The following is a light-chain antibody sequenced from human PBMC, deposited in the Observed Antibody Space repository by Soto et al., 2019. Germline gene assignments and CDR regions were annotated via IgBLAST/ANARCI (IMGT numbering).Light chain of an antibody. CDR1: QSISSW. J-gene: IGKJ4*01. V-gene: IGKV1-5*03. Sequence: DIPMTQSPSTLSASVGDRVTITCRASQSISSWLAWYQQKSGKAPKLLIQKASSLESGVPSRFSGSGSGTEFTLTISSLQPDDFATYYCQQYKSYPITFGGGTKVEIK. CDR3: QQYKSYPIT. CDR2: KAS.